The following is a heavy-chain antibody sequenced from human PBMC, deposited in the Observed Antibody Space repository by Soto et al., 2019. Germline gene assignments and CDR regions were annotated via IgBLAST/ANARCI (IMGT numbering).Heavy chain of an antibody. Sequence: GSLLVACSASGFTFSSYAMSWVRQAPGKGLEWVSAISGSGGSTYYADSVKGRFTISRDNSKNTLYLQMNSLRAEDTAVYYCAKGFLEWLGWNYGMDVWGQGTKVTVYS. CDR1: GFTFSSYA. V-gene: IGHV3-23*01. CDR3: AKGFLEWLGWNYGMDV. D-gene: IGHD3-3*01. J-gene: IGHJ6*02. CDR2: ISGSGGST.